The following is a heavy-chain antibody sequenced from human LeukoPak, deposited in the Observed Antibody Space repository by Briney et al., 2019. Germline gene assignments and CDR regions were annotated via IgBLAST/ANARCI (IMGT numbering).Heavy chain of an antibody. V-gene: IGHV3-21*01. D-gene: IGHD2-15*01. J-gene: IGHJ4*02. CDR2: ISSTSSI. CDR1: GFTFSSSN. Sequence: GGSLRLSCAASGFTFSSSNLDWVRQAPGKGLEWVSSISSTSSIYYTDSVNGRFTISSDNTNNSLYLLMNSLRAEDTAVYFCAKEGRSTTPGYWGQGPLVTVSS. CDR3: AKEGRSTTPGY.